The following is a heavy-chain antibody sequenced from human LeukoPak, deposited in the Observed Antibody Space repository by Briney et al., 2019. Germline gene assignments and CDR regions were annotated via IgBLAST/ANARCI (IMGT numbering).Heavy chain of an antibody. D-gene: IGHD3-22*01. J-gene: IGHJ4*02. Sequence: GESMKISCKRSEYSFTSYWIGWVRQMSGKGLEWMGIIYPGDSDARYSPSFQGQVTISVDKSIGTAYLQWSSLKASDTAMYYCARSTSDYYSADYWGQGTLVTVSS. CDR3: ARSTSDYYSADY. CDR2: IYPGDSDA. V-gene: IGHV5-51*01. CDR1: EYSFTSYW.